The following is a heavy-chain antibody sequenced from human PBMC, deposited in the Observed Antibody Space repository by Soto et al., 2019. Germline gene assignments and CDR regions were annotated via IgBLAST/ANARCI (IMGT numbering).Heavy chain of an antibody. D-gene: IGHD2-15*01. CDR3: ARRAGYCSGGSCYAASRWFDP. V-gene: IGHV4-34*01. J-gene: IGHJ5*02. CDR2: INHSGST. Sequence: QVQLQQWGAGLLKPSETLSLTCAVYGGSFSGYYWSWIRQPPGKGLEWIGEINHSGSTNYNPSLKSRVTISVDTSKNQFSLKLSYVTAADTAVYYCARRAGYCSGGSCYAASRWFDPWGQGTLVTVSS. CDR1: GGSFSGYY.